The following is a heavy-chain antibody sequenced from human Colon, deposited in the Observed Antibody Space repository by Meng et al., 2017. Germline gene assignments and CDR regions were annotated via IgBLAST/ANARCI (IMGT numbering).Heavy chain of an antibody. CDR3: ARAGLHSYYFDF. Sequence: QVQLQASRPGLVKPSQTLSLICSVSGGSNISGGYYWSWIRQHPQKGLEWIGYISNSGSAYYNPSLKSRVSISVDTSKNQFSLKMDTATAADTALYYCARAGLHSYYFDFWGQGTLVTVSS. CDR1: GGSNISGGYY. D-gene: IGHD2-21*01. V-gene: IGHV4-31*02. CDR2: ISNSGSA. J-gene: IGHJ4*02.